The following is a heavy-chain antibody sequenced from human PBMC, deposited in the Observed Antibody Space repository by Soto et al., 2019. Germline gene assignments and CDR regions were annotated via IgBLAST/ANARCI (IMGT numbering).Heavy chain of an antibody. J-gene: IGHJ4*02. Sequence: QVQLQQWGAGLLKPSETLSLTCAVYGGSFSGYYWSWIRQPPGKGLEWIGEINHSGSTNYNPSLKSRVTISVDTSKNLFSLKLSSVTAADTAVYYCARGRYCSGGSCYSDYWGQGTLVTVSS. CDR3: ARGRYCSGGSCYSDY. CDR2: INHSGST. CDR1: GGSFSGYY. V-gene: IGHV4-34*01. D-gene: IGHD2-15*01.